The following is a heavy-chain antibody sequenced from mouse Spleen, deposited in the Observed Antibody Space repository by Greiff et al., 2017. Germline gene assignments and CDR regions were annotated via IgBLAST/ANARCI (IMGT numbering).Heavy chain of an antibody. CDR3: ARDYDYTLYAMDY. V-gene: IGHV5-4*01. J-gene: IGHJ4*01. CDR2: ISDGGSYT. CDR1: GFTFSSYA. D-gene: IGHD2-4*01. Sequence: EVMLVESGGGLVKPGGSLKLSCAASGFTFSSYAMSWVRQTPEKRLEWVATISDGGSYTYYPDNVKGRFTISRDNAKNNLYLQMSHLKSEDTAMYYCARDYDYTLYAMDYWGQGTSVTVSS.